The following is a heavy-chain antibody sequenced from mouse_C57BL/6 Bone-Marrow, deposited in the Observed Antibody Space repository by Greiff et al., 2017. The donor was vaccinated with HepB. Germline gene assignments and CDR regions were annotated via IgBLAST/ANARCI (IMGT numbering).Heavy chain of an antibody. CDR2: INSDGGST. D-gene: IGHD1-1*01. Sequence: EVKLEESGGGLVQPGESLKLSCESNEYEFPSHDMSWVRKTPEKRLELVAAINSDGGSTYYPDTMERRFIISRDNTKKPQYLQMSSLRSEDTALYYCASHYYYGSSPWFAYWGQGTLVTVSA. V-gene: IGHV5-2*03. J-gene: IGHJ3*01. CDR1: EYEFPSHD. CDR3: ASHYYYGSSPWFAY.